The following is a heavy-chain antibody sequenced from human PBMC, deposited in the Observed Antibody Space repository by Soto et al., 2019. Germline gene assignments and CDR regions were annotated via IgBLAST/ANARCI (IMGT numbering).Heavy chain of an antibody. D-gene: IGHD3-10*01. Sequence: GASVKVSCKASGYTFTSYCISWVREAPGQGLEWMGWISAYNGNTNYAQKLQGRVTMTTDTSTSTAYMELRSLRSDDTAVYYCARDTPELLWFGELSPWFDPWGQGTLVTVSS. CDR2: ISAYNGNT. J-gene: IGHJ5*02. V-gene: IGHV1-18*04. CDR1: GYTFTSYC. CDR3: ARDTPELLWFGELSPWFDP.